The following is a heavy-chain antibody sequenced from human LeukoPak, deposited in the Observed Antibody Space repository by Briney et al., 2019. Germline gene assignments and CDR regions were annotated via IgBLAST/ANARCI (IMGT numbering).Heavy chain of an antibody. CDR2: ISWNSGSI. D-gene: IGHD2-2*01. CDR1: GFTFDDYA. Sequence: GGSLRLSCAASGFTFDDYAMHWVRQAPGKGLGWVSGISWNSGSIGHADSVKGRFTISRDNAKNSLYLQMNSLRAEDTALYYCAKDSEEGYCSSTSCSLGAFDIWGQGTMVTVSS. CDR3: AKDSEEGYCSSTSCSLGAFDI. J-gene: IGHJ3*02. V-gene: IGHV3-9*01.